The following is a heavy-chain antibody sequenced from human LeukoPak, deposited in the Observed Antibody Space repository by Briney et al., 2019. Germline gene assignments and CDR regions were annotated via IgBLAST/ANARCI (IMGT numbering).Heavy chain of an antibody. CDR3: AREYRPGSSGGSSTPAYY. J-gene: IGHJ4*02. CDR1: GFTFGSYG. Sequence: PGGSLRLSCAASGFTFGSYGMHWVRQAPGKGLEWVSVIYSGGSTEYADSVKGRFTISRDNAKKSLYLQMNSLRAEDTAVYYCAREYRPGSSGGSSTPAYYWGQGTLVTVSS. V-gene: IGHV3-NL1*01. D-gene: IGHD2-15*01. CDR2: IYSGGST.